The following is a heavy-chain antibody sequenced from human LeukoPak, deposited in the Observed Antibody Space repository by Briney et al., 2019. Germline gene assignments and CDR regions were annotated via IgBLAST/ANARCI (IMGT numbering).Heavy chain of an antibody. Sequence: PGGSLRLSCAASGFTFSSYAMSWVRQAPGKGLEWVSAISGSGGSTYYADSVKGRFTISRDNSKNTLYLQMNSLRAEDTAVYYCAKDEGIAAAGTFSVSGDYWGQGTLVTVSS. CDR1: GFTFSSYA. J-gene: IGHJ4*02. V-gene: IGHV3-23*01. CDR2: ISGSGGST. D-gene: IGHD6-13*01. CDR3: AKDEGIAAAGTFSVSGDY.